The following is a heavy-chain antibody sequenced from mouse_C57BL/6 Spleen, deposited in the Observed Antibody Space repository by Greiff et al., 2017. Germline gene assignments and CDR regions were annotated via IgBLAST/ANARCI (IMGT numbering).Heavy chain of an antibody. CDR2: IYPSDSET. CDR1: GYTFTSYW. V-gene: IGHV1-61*01. D-gene: IGHD2-2*01. J-gene: IGHJ1*03. Sequence: VQLQQPGAELVRPGSSVKLSCKASGYTFTSYWMDWVKQRPGQGLEWIGNIYPSDSETNYNQKFKDKATLTVDKSSSTAYMQLSSLTSEDSAVYYCARWGDDGWGTCDVCGRGTAITV. CDR3: ARWGDDGWGTCDV.